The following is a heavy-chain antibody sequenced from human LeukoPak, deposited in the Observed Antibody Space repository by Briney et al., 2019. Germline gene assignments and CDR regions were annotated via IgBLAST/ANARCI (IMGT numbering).Heavy chain of an antibody. CDR2: IIPIFGTA. CDR3: AREGGDCSGGSCQRSYDY. V-gene: IGHV1-69*01. D-gene: IGHD2-15*01. J-gene: IGHJ4*02. CDR1: GGTFISYA. Sequence: SVKVSCKASGGTFISYAISWVRQAPGQGLEWMGGIIPIFGTANYAQKFQGRVTITADESTSTAYMELSSLRSEDTAVYYCAREGGDCSGGSCQRSYDYWGQGTLVTVSS.